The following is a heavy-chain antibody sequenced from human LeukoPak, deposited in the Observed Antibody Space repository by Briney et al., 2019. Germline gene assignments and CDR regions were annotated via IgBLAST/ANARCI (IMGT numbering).Heavy chain of an antibody. V-gene: IGHV3-23*01. Sequence: GGSLRLSCAASGFTFSSYAMTWVRQAPGKGLEWVSSINNSGTDTYNEDSVKGRFTISRDNSKNTLFLHINSLSAEDTAVYYCAAAVNTGRAEHYWGQGTLVTVSS. D-gene: IGHD4-17*01. CDR2: INNSGTDT. CDR1: GFTFSSYA. CDR3: AAAVNTGRAEHY. J-gene: IGHJ4*02.